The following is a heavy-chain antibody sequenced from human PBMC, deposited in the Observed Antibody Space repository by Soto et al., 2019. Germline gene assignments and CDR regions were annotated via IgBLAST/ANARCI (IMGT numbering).Heavy chain of an antibody. V-gene: IGHV1-69*13. J-gene: IGHJ3*02. CDR2: IIPISGTA. Sequence: SVKVSCKASGGTFSSYAISWVRQAPGQGLEWMGGIIPISGTANYEQKFQGRVTITADESTSTAYMELSSLISEDTAVYYGARDKGGEYYYDSSGYYRSAFDIWGQGTMVTVSS. D-gene: IGHD3-22*01. CDR1: GGTFSSYA. CDR3: ARDKGGEYYYDSSGYYRSAFDI.